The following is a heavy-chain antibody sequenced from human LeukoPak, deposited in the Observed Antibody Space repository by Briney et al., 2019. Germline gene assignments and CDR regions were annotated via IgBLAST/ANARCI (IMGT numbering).Heavy chain of an antibody. CDR1: GYTFTGYY. CDR3: ARVIGYSYGYGIPAY. J-gene: IGHJ4*02. D-gene: IGHD5-18*01. V-gene: IGHV1-2*02. CDR2: INPNSGGT. Sequence: ASVKVSCKASGYTFTGYYMHWVRQAPGQGLEWMGWINPNSGGTNYAQKFQGRVTMTRDTSISTAYMELSRLRSDDTAVYYCARVIGYSYGYGIPAYWGQGTLVTVSS.